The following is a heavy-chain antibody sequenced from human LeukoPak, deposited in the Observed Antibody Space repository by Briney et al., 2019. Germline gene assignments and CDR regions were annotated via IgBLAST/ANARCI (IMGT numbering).Heavy chain of an antibody. CDR2: ISAYNGNT. Sequence: ASVKVSCKASGYTFTSYGISWVRQAPGQGLERMGWISAYNGNTNYAQKLQGRVTMTTDTSTSTAYMELRSLRSDDTAVYYCARDGRYYYDSRPLDYWGQGTLVTVSS. V-gene: IGHV1-18*01. CDR3: ARDGRYYYDSRPLDY. CDR1: GYTFTSYG. D-gene: IGHD3-22*01. J-gene: IGHJ4*02.